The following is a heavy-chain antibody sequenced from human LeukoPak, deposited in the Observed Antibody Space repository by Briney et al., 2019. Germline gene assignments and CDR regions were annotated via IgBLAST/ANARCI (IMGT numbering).Heavy chain of an antibody. CDR3: ARDRGPYSTSLYYYYYMDV. J-gene: IGHJ6*03. D-gene: IGHD6-13*01. V-gene: IGHV4-59*01. CDR1: GGSISSYY. Sequence: SETLSLTCTVSGGSISSYYRSWIRQPPGKGLEWIGYIYYSGSANYNPSLKSRVTISVDTSKNQFSLKLSSVTAADTAMYYCARDRGPYSTSLYYYYYMDVWGKGTTVTVSS. CDR2: IYYSGSA.